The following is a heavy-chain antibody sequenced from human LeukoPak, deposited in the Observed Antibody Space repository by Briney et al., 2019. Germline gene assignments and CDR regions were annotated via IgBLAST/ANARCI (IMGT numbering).Heavy chain of an antibody. CDR3: AKVANYDFWRGYTNVGNYFDY. J-gene: IGHJ4*02. Sequence: GGSLRLSCAASGFTFSSYGMHWVRQAPGKGLEWVAFIRYGGSNKYYADSVKGRFTISRDNSKNTLYLQMNSLRAEDTAVYYCAKVANYDFWRGYTNVGNYFDYWGQGTLVTVSS. D-gene: IGHD3-3*01. V-gene: IGHV3-30*02. CDR1: GFTFSSYG. CDR2: IRYGGSNK.